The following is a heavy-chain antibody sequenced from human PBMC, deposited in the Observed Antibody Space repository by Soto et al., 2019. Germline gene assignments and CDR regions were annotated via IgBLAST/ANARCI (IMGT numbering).Heavy chain of an antibody. CDR1: GGSFSGYY. CDR2: INHSGST. J-gene: IGHJ5*02. V-gene: IGHV4-34*01. D-gene: IGHD1-7*01. CDR3: ARGGYNWNYTSGFDP. Sequence: SETLSLTCAVYGGSFSGYYWSWIRQPPGKGLEWIGEINHSGSTNYNPSLKSRVTISVDTSKNQFSLELSSVTAADTAVYYCARGGYNWNYTSGFDPWGQGTLVTVPQ.